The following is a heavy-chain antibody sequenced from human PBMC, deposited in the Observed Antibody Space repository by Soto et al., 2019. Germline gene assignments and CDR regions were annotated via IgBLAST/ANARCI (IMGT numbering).Heavy chain of an antibody. CDR1: GYTFTSFY. D-gene: IGHD4-17*01. V-gene: IGHV1-46*01. CDR3: ARLATVTPPYYFDY. CDR2: INPNGGST. Sequence: ASVKVSFKASGYTFTSFYVHWLRQAPGQGLEWMGVINPNGGSTAYAQKFQGRVTMTRDTSTSTVYMELSSLRSEDTAVFYCARLATVTPPYYFDYWGQGTLVTVSS. J-gene: IGHJ4*02.